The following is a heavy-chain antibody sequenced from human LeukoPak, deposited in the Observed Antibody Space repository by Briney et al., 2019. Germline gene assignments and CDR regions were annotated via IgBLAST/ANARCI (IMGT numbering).Heavy chain of an antibody. Sequence: GGSLRLSCAASGFTFSSSSMNWVRQAPGKGLEWVSSISSSSSYIYYADSVKGRFTISRDNAKNSLYLQMNSLRAEDTAVYYCARDGVLTYYYDSSGYFNDYWGQGTLVTVSS. D-gene: IGHD3-22*01. V-gene: IGHV3-21*01. CDR2: ISSSSSYI. CDR3: ARDGVLTYYYDSSGYFNDY. J-gene: IGHJ4*02. CDR1: GFTFSSSS.